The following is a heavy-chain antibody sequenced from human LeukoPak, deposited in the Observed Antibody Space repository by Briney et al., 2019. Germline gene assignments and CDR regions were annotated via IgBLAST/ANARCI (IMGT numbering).Heavy chain of an antibody. Sequence: GASVKVSCKASGYTFTNYYLHWVRQAPGQGLEWMGIITPSGGSTNYAQKFQGRVTMTRDTSTSTVYMELSSLRSEDTAVYYCARRAGDHYYFDYWGQGTLVTVSS. V-gene: IGHV1-46*01. J-gene: IGHJ4*02. CDR1: GYTFTNYY. CDR3: ARRAGDHYYFDY. CDR2: ITPSGGST. D-gene: IGHD7-27*01.